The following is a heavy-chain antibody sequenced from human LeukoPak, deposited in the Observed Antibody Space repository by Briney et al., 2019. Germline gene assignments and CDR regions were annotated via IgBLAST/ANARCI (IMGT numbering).Heavy chain of an antibody. V-gene: IGHV1-18*01. CDR1: VYTFTSYG. J-gene: IGHJ4*02. Sequence: GASVNLSCKVSVYTFTSYGISWVRQAPGQGLEWMGCISAYNGNTTYAQKLQGRVTMTTDTSTSTAYMELRSLRSDDTAAYYCPRDSLFDYWGQGTLVTVSS. CDR2: ISAYNGNT. CDR3: PRDSLFDY.